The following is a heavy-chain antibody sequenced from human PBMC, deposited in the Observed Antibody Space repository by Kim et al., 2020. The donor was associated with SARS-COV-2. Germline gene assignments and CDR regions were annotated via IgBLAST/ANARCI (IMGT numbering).Heavy chain of an antibody. J-gene: IGHJ4*02. D-gene: IGHD6-19*01. CDR2: IDSSGGNR. CDR1: SFTFSTYA. V-gene: IGHV3-23*01. Sequence: GGSLRLSCAASSFTFSTYALYWVRQAPGKGLEWVSAIDSSGGNRYYADSVKGRFTISRDNSKNTLYLQMNSLTAEDTALYYCAKGGRNSGWIDWGQGTLVTVSS. CDR3: AKGGRNSGWID.